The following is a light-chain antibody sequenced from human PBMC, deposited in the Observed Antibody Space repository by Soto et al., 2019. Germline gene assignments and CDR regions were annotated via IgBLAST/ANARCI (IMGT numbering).Light chain of an antibody. Sequence: SYDLTQPPSVSVAPGQTARISCGGNNIGSKSVNWYQQKPGRAPVVVVCDDTDRPSGIPERFSGSNSGHTAILTISGVDAGDEADYYCQVWDRSNEQGVFGAGTKVTVL. J-gene: IGLJ1*01. CDR2: DDT. V-gene: IGLV3-21*02. CDR3: QVWDRSNEQGV. CDR1: NIGSKS.